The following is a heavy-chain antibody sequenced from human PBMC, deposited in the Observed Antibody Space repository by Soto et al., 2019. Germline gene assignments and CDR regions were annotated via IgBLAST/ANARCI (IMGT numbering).Heavy chain of an antibody. CDR2: ISYDGSNK. D-gene: IGHD5-18*01. Sequence: GGSLRLSCVASRFTFSSYGMHWVRQTPGKGLEWVALISYDGSNKYYADSVKGRFTISRDNSMDTLYLQMNSLRAEDTAVYYCASSLDTAMVTLPFDYWGQGTLVTVSS. CDR1: RFTFSSYG. J-gene: IGHJ4*02. CDR3: ASSLDTAMVTLPFDY. V-gene: IGHV3-30*02.